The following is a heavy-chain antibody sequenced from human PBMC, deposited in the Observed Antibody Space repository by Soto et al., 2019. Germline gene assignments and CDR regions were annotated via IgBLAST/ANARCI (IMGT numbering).Heavy chain of an antibody. CDR3: ARAVRGIAADVRFDP. CDR1: GYSFTSYL. J-gene: IGHJ5*02. CDR2: IYPGDSDT. Sequence: GESLKISCKGSGYSFTSYLICWVRQMPVKGLEWMGIIYPGDSDTRYSPSFQGQVTISADKSISTAYLQWSSLKASDTDMYYCARAVRGIAADVRFDPWGQGTLLAVYS. V-gene: IGHV5-51*01. D-gene: IGHD6-13*01.